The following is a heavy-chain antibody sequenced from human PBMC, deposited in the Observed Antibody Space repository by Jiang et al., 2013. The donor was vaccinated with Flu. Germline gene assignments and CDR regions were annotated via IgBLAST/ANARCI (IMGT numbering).Heavy chain of an antibody. D-gene: IGHD5-18*01. Sequence: SSISSSSSYIYYADSVKGRFTISRDNAKNSLYLQMNSLRAEDTAVYYCARDWVNNVDTASNGAFDIWGQGTMVTVSS. V-gene: IGHV3-21*01. CDR3: ARDWVNNVDTASNGAFDI. CDR2: ISSSSSYI. J-gene: IGHJ3*02.